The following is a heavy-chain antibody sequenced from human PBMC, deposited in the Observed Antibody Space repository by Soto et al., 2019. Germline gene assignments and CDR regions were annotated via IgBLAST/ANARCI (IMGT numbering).Heavy chain of an antibody. D-gene: IGHD2-2*01. Sequence: GASVKVSCKASGGTFSSYAISWVRQAPGQGLEWMGGIIPIFGTANYAQKFQGRVTITADESTSTAYMELSSLRSEDTAVYYCASVPADYQSPYYYYGMDVWGQGTTVTVSS. CDR1: GGTFSSYA. V-gene: IGHV1-69*13. CDR2: IIPIFGTA. J-gene: IGHJ6*02. CDR3: ASVPADYQSPYYYYGMDV.